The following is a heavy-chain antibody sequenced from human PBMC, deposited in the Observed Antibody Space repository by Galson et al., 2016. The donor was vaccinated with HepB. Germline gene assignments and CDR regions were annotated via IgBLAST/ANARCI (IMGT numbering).Heavy chain of an antibody. Sequence: ETLSLTCTVSGGSISSYYWSWIRQPPGKGLEWIGYIYYSGSTNYNPSLKSRVTISVDTSKNQFSLKLSSVTTADTAVYYCARDSAGSFVRWGQGTLVTVSS. V-gene: IGHV4-59*01. CDR1: GGSISSYY. CDR2: IYYSGST. J-gene: IGHJ4*02. CDR3: ARDSAGSFVR. D-gene: IGHD3-10*01.